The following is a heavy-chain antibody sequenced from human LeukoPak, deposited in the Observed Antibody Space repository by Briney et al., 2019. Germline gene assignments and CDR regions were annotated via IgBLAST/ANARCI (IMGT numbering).Heavy chain of an antibody. Sequence: PGRSLRLSCAASGFTFSSYGMHWVRQAPGKGLEWVALISNDGNSKDYADSVKGRFTLSGDNSKTTVYLQMNSLRAEDTAVYYCARDRSGFYSIDQWGQGTLVTVSP. CDR3: ARDRSGFYSIDQ. J-gene: IGHJ4*02. V-gene: IGHV3-30*03. D-gene: IGHD5-12*01. CDR1: GFTFSSYG. CDR2: ISNDGNSK.